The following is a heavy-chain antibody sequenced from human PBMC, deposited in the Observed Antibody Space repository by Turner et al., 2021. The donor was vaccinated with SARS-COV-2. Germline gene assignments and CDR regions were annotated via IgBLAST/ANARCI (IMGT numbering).Heavy chain of an antibody. CDR3: ARYRRDYDFWSGAYGMGGMDV. D-gene: IGHD3-3*01. J-gene: IGHJ6*02. CDR1: GFTFSTYS. V-gene: IGHV3-21*01. CDR2: IRSISTYI. Sequence: EVQLVKSGGGLVKPGGSLRLSCAASGFTFSTYSMNWVRQAPGKGLEWVSSIRSISTYIYYADSVKGRFTISRDNAKNSLYLQMNSLRAEDTAVYYCARYRRDYDFWSGAYGMGGMDVWGQGTTVTVSS.